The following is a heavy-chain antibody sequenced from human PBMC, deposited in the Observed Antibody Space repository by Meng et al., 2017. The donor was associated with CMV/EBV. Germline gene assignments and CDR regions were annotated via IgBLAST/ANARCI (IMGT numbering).Heavy chain of an antibody. CDR2: ISSSSSYI. Sequence: GESLKISCAASGFTFSSYSMNWVRQAPGKGLEWVSSISSSSSYIYYADSVKGRFTISRDNAKNSLYLQMNSLRAKDTAVYYCARDTITMIASDYWGQGTLVTVSS. J-gene: IGHJ4*02. D-gene: IGHD3-22*01. CDR1: GFTFSSYS. CDR3: ARDTITMIASDY. V-gene: IGHV3-21*01.